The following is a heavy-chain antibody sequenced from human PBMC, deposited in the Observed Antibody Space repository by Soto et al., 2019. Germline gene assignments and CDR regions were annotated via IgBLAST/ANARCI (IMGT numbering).Heavy chain of an antibody. J-gene: IGHJ4*02. V-gene: IGHV4-61*01. CDR2: ISYTGNI. Sequence: SETLSLTCTVSGGSVSSGSYYWSWIRQPPGKGLEWVGDISYTGNINYNPSLKSRVTISVDTSENQFSLKLGSVTAADTAVYYCARVSRRDGYKRIHNWGQGTLVTVS. D-gene: IGHD5-12*01. CDR3: ARVSRRDGYKRIHN. CDR1: GGSVSSGSYY.